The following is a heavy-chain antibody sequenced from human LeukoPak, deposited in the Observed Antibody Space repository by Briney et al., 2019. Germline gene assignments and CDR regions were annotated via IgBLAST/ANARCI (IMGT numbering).Heavy chain of an antibody. CDR1: GFTFSSYA. J-gene: IGHJ4*02. Sequence: GGSLRLSCAASGFTFSSYAMHWVRQAPGKGLEWVAVISYDGSNKYYADSVKGRFTISRDNSKNTLYLQMNSLRAEDTAVCYCAKAVSRDFDYWGQGTLVTVSS. CDR3: AKAVSRDFDY. V-gene: IGHV3-30-3*01. CDR2: ISYDGSNK. D-gene: IGHD2-2*01.